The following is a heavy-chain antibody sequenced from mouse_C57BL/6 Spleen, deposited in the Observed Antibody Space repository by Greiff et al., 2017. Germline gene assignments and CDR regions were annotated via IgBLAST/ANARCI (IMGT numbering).Heavy chain of an antibody. CDR2: IDPNSGGT. Sequence: QVQLQQPGAELVTPGASVTLSCKVSGYTFPSYWMHWVKQRHGRGLEWLGRIDPNSGGTKYNEQFKSKDTLTVDKPSSTAYMQLSSLTFEDAAVYYCARSGRPYGSSFLLDYWGQGTSLTVSS. V-gene: IGHV1-72*01. J-gene: IGHJ2*02. CDR1: GYTFPSYW. D-gene: IGHD1-1*01. CDR3: ARSGRPYGSSFLLDY.